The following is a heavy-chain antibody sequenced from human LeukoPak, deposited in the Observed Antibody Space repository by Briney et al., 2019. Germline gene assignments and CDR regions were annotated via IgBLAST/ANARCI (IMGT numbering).Heavy chain of an antibody. V-gene: IGHV1-18*01. CDR2: ISAYNGNT. CDR3: ARDVSGGSSGWKAFDI. J-gene: IGHJ3*02. Sequence: ASVKVSCKASGYTFTSYGISWVRQAPGQGLEWMGWISAYNGNTNYAQKLQGRVTMNTATSTRTAYMELRSLRSDDTAVYYCARDVSGGSSGWKAFDIWGQGTMVTVSS. CDR1: GYTFTSYG. D-gene: IGHD6-19*01.